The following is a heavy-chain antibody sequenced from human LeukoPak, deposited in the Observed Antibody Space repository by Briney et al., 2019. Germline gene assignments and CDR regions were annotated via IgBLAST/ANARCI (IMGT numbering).Heavy chain of an antibody. CDR1: GGSVSSGTYY. J-gene: IGHJ4*02. CDR3: ARGGGFWSGYYLDY. CDR2: IYYSGST. D-gene: IGHD3-3*01. V-gene: IGHV4-61*01. Sequence: SETLSLTCTVSGGSVSSGTYYWSWIRQPPGKGLEWIGYIYYSGSTNYNPSLKSRVTISVDTSKNQFSLKLSSVTAADTAVYYCARGGGFWSGYYLDYWGQGTLVTVSS.